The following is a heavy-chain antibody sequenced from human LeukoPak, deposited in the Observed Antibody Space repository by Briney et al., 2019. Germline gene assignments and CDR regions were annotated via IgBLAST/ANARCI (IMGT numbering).Heavy chain of an antibody. J-gene: IGHJ5*02. V-gene: IGHV4-34*01. CDR3: ARSGSRRITMIVVGRYNWFDP. Sequence: PSETLSLTCAVYGGSFSGYYWSWLRQPPGKGLEWIGEINHSGSTNYNPSLKSRVTISVDTSKNQFSLKLSSVTAADTAVYYCARSGSRRITMIVVGRYNWFDPWGQGTLVTVSS. D-gene: IGHD3-22*01. CDR1: GGSFSGYY. CDR2: INHSGST.